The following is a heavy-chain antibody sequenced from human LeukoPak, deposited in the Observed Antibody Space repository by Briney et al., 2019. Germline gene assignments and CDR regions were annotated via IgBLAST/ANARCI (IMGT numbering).Heavy chain of an antibody. CDR3: ARNRRALD. V-gene: IGHV3-30*04. CDR2: ISYDGSNK. J-gene: IGHJ4*02. D-gene: IGHD2/OR15-2a*01. CDR1: GFTFSSYA. Sequence: GGSLRLSCAASGFTFSSYAMHWVRQAPGKGLEWVAVISYDGSNKYYADSVKGRFTISRDDANNSLYLQMNSLRGEDTAIYYCARNRRALDWGQGTLVTVSS.